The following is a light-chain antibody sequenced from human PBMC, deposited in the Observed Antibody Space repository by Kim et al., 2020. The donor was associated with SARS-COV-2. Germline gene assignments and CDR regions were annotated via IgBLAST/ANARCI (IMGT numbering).Light chain of an antibody. CDR2: NNN. CDR1: SSNIGSNS. J-gene: IGLJ3*02. CDR3: ASWDDTLSGWV. V-gene: IGLV1-44*01. Sequence: GQRVTIAGSGSSSNIGSNSVNWYQQVPGTAPKVLIYNNNQRPSGVPDRFSASKSGTSASLAISGLQSEDEADYYCASWDDTLSGWVFGGGTQLTVL.